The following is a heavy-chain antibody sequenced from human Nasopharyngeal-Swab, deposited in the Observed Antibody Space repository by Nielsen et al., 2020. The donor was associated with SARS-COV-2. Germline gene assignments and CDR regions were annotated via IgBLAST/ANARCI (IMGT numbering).Heavy chain of an antibody. Sequence: WIRQPPGKGLEWIGEINHSGSTNYNPSLKSRVTMSVDTSKNQFSLKLSSVTAADTAVYYCARGQAYYYGSGSRYYYYYYMDVWGRGTTVTVSS. CDR3: ARGQAYYYGSGSRYYYYYYMDV. CDR2: INHSGST. V-gene: IGHV4-34*01. J-gene: IGHJ6*03. D-gene: IGHD3-10*01.